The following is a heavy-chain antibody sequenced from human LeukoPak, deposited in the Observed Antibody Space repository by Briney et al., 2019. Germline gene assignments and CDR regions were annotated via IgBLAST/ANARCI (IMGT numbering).Heavy chain of an antibody. CDR3: AKDVMV. CDR2: IRSKANNYAT. Sequence: GGSLKLSCAASGFTFSDSAMHWVRQASGKGLEWVGHIRSKANNYATAYAASVKGRFTISRDDSKNTAYLQMHSLRAEDTAVYYCAKDVMVGGQGTLVTVSS. V-gene: IGHV3-73*01. CDR1: GFTFSDSA. D-gene: IGHD2-15*01. J-gene: IGHJ4*02.